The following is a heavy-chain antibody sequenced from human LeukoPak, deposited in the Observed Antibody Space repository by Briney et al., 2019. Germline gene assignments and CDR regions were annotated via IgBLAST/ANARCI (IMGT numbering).Heavy chain of an antibody. D-gene: IGHD1-26*01. V-gene: IGHV3-21*01. Sequence: GGSLRLSCAASGFTFSSYSMNWVRQAPGKGLEWVSSISSSSSYIYYADSVKGRFTISRDNAKNSLYLQMNSLRAEDTAVYYCARDSRPVGSYQNWFDPWGQGTLVTVSS. CDR2: ISSSSSYI. CDR3: ARDSRPVGSYQNWFDP. CDR1: GFTFSSYS. J-gene: IGHJ5*02.